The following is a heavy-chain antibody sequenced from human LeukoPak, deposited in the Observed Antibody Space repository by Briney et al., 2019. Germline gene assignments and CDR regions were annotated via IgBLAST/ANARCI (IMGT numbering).Heavy chain of an antibody. V-gene: IGHV1-69*04. CDR2: IIPILGIA. D-gene: IGHD2-15*01. Sequence: SVKVSCKASGGTFSSYAISWVRQAPGQGLEWMGRIIPILGIANYAQKFQGRVTITADKSTSTAYMELSSLRSEDTAVYYCARVADYCSGGSCYDYWGQGTLVTVSS. CDR1: GGTFSSYA. J-gene: IGHJ4*02. CDR3: ARVADYCSGGSCYDY.